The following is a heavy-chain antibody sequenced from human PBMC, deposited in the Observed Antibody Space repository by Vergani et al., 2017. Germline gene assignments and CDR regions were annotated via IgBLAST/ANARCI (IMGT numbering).Heavy chain of an antibody. CDR1: GYSISSGYY. Sequence: QLQESGPGLVKPSGTLSLTCTVSGYSISSGYYWGWIRQPPGKGLEWIGTIYYSGSTYYNPSLKSRVTISVDTSKNQFSLKLSSVTAADTAVYYCAREGHYYDRVPLGMDVWGQGTTVTVSS. CDR2: IYYSGST. V-gene: IGHV4-38-2*02. D-gene: IGHD3-22*01. CDR3: AREGHYYDRVPLGMDV. J-gene: IGHJ6*02.